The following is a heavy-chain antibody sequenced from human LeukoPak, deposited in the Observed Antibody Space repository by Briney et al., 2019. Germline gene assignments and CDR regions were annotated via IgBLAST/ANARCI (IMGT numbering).Heavy chain of an antibody. V-gene: IGHV4-61*01. CDR2: IYYSGST. Sequence: SSETLSLTCTVSGGSVSSGSYYWSWIRQPPGRGLEWIGYIYYSGSTNYNPSLKSRVTISVDTSKNQFSLKLSSVTAADTAVYYCARGIGDRIEGATGWFDPWGQGTLVTVSS. CDR1: GGSVSSGSYY. J-gene: IGHJ5*02. CDR3: ARGIGDRIEGATGWFDP. D-gene: IGHD1-26*01.